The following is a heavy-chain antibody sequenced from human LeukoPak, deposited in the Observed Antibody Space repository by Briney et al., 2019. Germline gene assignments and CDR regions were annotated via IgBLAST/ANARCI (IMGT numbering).Heavy chain of an antibody. CDR1: GFSFNSYT. V-gene: IGHV3-21*01. J-gene: IGHJ6*02. CDR3: VRDVSRRIGMDV. CDR2: ISPVSSYT. Sequence: GGSLRLSCLASGFSFNSYTMNWVREAPGKGLEWVSTISPVSSYTWYAESVKGRFTISRDNPKNFLYLQMDSLRAEDTAVYYCVRDVSRRIGMDVWGQGTTVTVSS. D-gene: IGHD2/OR15-2a*01.